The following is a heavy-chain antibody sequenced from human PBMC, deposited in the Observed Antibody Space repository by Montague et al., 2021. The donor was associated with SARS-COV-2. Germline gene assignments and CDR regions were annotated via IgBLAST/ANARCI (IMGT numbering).Heavy chain of an antibody. D-gene: IGHD3-22*01. Sequence: SLRLSCAASGFTFSSYSMNWVHQAPGKGLEWVSSISSSSSYIYYADSVKGRFTISRDNAKNSLYLQMNSLRAEDTAVYYCAMPLSYGSSGRFVDVWGQGTTVTVSS. CDR2: ISSSSSYI. CDR3: AMPLSYGSSGRFVDV. CDR1: GFTFSSYS. V-gene: IGHV3-21*01. J-gene: IGHJ6*02.